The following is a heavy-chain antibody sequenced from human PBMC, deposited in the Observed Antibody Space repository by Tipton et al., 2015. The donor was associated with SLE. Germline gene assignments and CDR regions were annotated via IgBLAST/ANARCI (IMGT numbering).Heavy chain of an antibody. V-gene: IGHV5-10-1*01. Sequence: QLVQSGAEVKKPGESLRISRKGSGYSFTSYWISWVRQMHGKGLEWMGRIDPRDSYTNYSPSFQVRVTISSDKSINTAYLQWSCLKASDTAMYYCARRATYYDSVGPYAFDLWGQGTMVTVSS. CDR3: ARRATYYDSVGPYAFDL. CDR2: IDPRDSYT. D-gene: IGHD3-22*01. J-gene: IGHJ3*01. CDR1: GYSFTSYW.